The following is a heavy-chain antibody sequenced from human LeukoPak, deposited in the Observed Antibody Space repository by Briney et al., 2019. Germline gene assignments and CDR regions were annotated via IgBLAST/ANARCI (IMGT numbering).Heavy chain of an antibody. V-gene: IGHV1-18*01. CDR3: ATEATTVTTPWRFDY. CDR1: GYTFTSYG. J-gene: IGHJ4*02. CDR2: ISAYNGNT. Sequence: ASVKVSCKASGYTFTSYGISWVRQAPGQGLEWMGWISAYNGNTNYAQKFQGRVTMTEDTSTDTAYMELSSLRSEDTAVYYCATEATTVTTPWRFDYWGQGTLVTVPS. D-gene: IGHD4-17*01.